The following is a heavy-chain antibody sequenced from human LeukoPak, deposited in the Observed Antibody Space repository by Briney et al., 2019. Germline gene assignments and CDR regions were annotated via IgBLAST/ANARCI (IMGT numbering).Heavy chain of an antibody. V-gene: IGHV3-7*04. CDR3: ARHWEGVESDAFDI. D-gene: IGHD1-26*01. CDR2: IRKDGSEK. Sequence: GGSLRLSCAASGFTFEIYWMSWVRQAPGKGLEWVANIRKDGSEKNYVDSVKGLFTISRENAKNSLYLQMNSLRADDTALYYCARHWEGVESDAFDIWGQGTMVTVSS. CDR1: GFTFEIYW. J-gene: IGHJ3*02.